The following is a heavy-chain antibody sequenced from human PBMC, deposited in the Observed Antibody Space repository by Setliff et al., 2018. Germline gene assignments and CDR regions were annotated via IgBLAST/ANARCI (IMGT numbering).Heavy chain of an antibody. Sequence: ASVKVSCKASGYTFTGYYIHWVRQAPGQGLEWMGWNSVYARRFQGRVTMTTDTPTSTAYMELRSLRSDDTAVYYCARGPPDFVVVPAAAKFDFWGQGTLVTVSS. J-gene: IGHJ4*02. CDR2: NSVY. CDR3: ARGPPDFVVVPAAAKFDF. V-gene: IGHV1-18*04. CDR1: GYTFTGYY. D-gene: IGHD2-2*01.